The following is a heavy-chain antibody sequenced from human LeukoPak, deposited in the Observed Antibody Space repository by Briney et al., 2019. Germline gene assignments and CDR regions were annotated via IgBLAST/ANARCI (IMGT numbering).Heavy chain of an antibody. V-gene: IGHV3-30-3*01. J-gene: IGHJ4*02. D-gene: IGHD5-24*01. CDR2: ISYDGSNK. CDR3: ARDPSLMGVSTYYFDY. CDR1: GFTFSSYA. Sequence: GRSLRLSCAASGFTFSSYAMHWVRQAPSKGLEWVAVISYDGSNKYYADSVKGRFTISRDNSKNTLYLQMNSLRAEDTAVYYCARDPSLMGVSTYYFDYWGQGTLVTVSS.